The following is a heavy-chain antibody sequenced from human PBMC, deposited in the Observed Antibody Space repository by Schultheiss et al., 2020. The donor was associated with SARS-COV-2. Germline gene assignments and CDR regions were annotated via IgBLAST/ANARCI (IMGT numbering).Heavy chain of an antibody. CDR2: IYYSGST. CDR1: GGSISSGDYY. V-gene: IGHV4-30-4*01. D-gene: IGHD2-15*01. Sequence: SETLSLTCTVSGGSISSGDYYWRWIRQPPGKGLEWIGYIYYSGSTYYNPSLKSRVTISVDTSKNQFSLKLSSVTAADTAVYYCASGYCSGGSCYSGYYFDYWGQGTLVTVSS. CDR3: ASGYCSGGSCYSGYYFDY. J-gene: IGHJ4*02.